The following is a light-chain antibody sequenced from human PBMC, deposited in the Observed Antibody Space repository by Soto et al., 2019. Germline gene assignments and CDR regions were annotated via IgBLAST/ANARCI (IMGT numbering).Light chain of an antibody. J-gene: IGKJ4*01. Sequence: EIVLTQSPGTLSLSPGERATLSCRASQSVSSIFLAWYKQKPGQAPMLLIDGASSRATGIPDRFSGSGSGTDFTLTISRLEPEDVAVYYCQQYGSSHLTFGGGTKVEIK. CDR3: QQYGSSHLT. CDR1: QSVSSIF. V-gene: IGKV3-20*01. CDR2: GAS.